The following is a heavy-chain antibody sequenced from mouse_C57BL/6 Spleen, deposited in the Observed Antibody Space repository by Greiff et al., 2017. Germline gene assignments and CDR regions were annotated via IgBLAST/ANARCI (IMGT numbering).Heavy chain of an antibody. J-gene: IGHJ2*01. CDR1: GFTFSSYA. CDR3: ARDRGYFDD. V-gene: IGHV5-4*01. D-gene: IGHD3-1*01. CDR2: ISDGGSYT. Sequence: EVQLVESGGGLVKPGGSLKLSCAASGFTFSSYAMSWVRQTPEKRLEWVATISDGGSYTYYPDNVKGRFTISRDNAKNHLYLQMSHMKSEDTAMYYCARDRGYFDDWGQGTTLTVSS.